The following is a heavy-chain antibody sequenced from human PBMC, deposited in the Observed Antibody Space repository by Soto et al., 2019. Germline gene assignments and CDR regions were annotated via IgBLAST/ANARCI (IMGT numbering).Heavy chain of an antibody. V-gene: IGHV4-31*03. CDR2: IYYSGST. CDR1: GGSISSGGYY. J-gene: IGHJ5*02. Sequence: PSETLSLTCTVSGGSISSGGYYWSWIRQHPGKGLEWIGYIYYSGSTYYNPSLKSRVTISVDTSKNQFSLKLSSVTAADTAVYYCASSPPDYYGSPDWFDPWGQGTLVTVSS. CDR3: ASSPPDYYGSPDWFDP. D-gene: IGHD3-10*01.